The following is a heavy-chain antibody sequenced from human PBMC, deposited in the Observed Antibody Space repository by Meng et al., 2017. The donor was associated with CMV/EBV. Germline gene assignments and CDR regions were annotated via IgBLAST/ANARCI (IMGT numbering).Heavy chain of an antibody. D-gene: IGHD3-10*01. J-gene: IGHJ3*01. CDR1: GGTSNTYT. CDR3: AGRGPYGRALDV. Sequence: SVKVSCKASGGTSNTYTFNWVRQAPGRGLEWMGGIIPYLDEPNYAQTFQGRVAITSDRSTAAYMELGSLRSEDTAVYFCAGRGPYGRALDVWAKGHWSPSPQ. CDR2: IIPYLDEP. V-gene: IGHV1-69*10.